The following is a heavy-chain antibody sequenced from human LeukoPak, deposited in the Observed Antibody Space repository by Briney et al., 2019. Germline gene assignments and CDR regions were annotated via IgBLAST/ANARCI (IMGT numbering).Heavy chain of an antibody. CDR2: IYYSGST. D-gene: IGHD6-6*01. CDR1: GGSVSSSIYY. J-gene: IGHJ5*02. V-gene: IGHV4-39*07. CDR3: ARASRPSNSWFDP. Sequence: SETLSLTCTVSGGSVSSSIYYWGWIRQPPGKGLEWIGSIYYSGSTSYNPSLKSRVTISIDTSKNQFSLNVNSVTAADTAVYYCARASRPSNSWFDPWGQGTMV.